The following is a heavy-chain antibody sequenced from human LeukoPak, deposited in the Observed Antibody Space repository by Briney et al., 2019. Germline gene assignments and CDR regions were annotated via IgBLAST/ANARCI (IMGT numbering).Heavy chain of an antibody. CDR1: GFTFSSYS. CDR3: ARDSGTYSTQY. CDR2: ISRSSSAI. V-gene: IGHV3-48*02. D-gene: IGHD1-26*01. Sequence: GGSLRLSCAASGFTFSSYSMNWVRQAPGKGLEWVSYISRSSSAIYYADSVKGRFTISRDDGKNSLYLQMNSLRDGDTAVYFCARDSGTYSTQYWGQGILVTVSS. J-gene: IGHJ4*02.